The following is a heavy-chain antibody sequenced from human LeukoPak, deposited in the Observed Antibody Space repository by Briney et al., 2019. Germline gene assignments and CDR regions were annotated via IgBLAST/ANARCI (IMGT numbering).Heavy chain of an antibody. V-gene: IGHV4-34*01. Sequence: SETLSLTCAVYGGSLTGYYWSWIRQPPGKGLEWIGEINHSGSTNYNPSLKSRVTISVDTSRNQFSLKLSSVTAADTAVYYCARGHYYYGSGKGGNYWGQGTLVTVSS. CDR1: GGSLTGYY. CDR2: INHSGST. D-gene: IGHD3-10*01. CDR3: ARGHYYYGSGKGGNY. J-gene: IGHJ4*02.